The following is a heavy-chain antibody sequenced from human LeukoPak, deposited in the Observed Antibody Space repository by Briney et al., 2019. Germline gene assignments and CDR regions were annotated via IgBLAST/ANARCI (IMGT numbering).Heavy chain of an antibody. D-gene: IGHD3-22*01. CDR1: GGSFSGYY. V-gene: IGHV4-34*01. CDR3: ARGRYYYGSSGYPREPFDL. CDR2: INHSGST. Sequence: SETLSLTCAVYGGSFSGYYWSWIRQPPGKGLEWIGEINHSGSTNYNPSLKSRVTISVDTSKNQFSLKLSSVTAADTAVYYCARGRYYYGSSGYPREPFDLWGRGTLVTVSS. J-gene: IGHJ2*01.